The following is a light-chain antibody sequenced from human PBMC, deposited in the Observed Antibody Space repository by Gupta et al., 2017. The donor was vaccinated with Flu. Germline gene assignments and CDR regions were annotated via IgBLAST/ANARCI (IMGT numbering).Light chain of an antibody. V-gene: IGKV3-11*01. CDR1: QRVTGN. CDR3: KQRDNWPPMYT. J-gene: IGKJ2*01. Sequence: EIVLTQSPATLSLSPGERATLSCRASQRVTGNLAWFQQRPGQPPRLLIHDTVNRAPGSASRLSGRGSGTDLTLTIRSLAPEDYAVSYGKQRDNWPPMYTCGKWNQLEIQ. CDR2: DTV.